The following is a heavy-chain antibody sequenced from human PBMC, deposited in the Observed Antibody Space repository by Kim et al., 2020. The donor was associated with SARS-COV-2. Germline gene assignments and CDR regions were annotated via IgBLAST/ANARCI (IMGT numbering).Heavy chain of an antibody. J-gene: IGHJ4*02. Sequence: SNRYYADSVEGRFTLSRDNSKNTLYRQMTSLRAEDTAVYYCAREDMVAPDYWGQGTLVTVSS. CDR2: SNR. D-gene: IGHD2-15*01. V-gene: IGHV3-33*01. CDR3: AREDMVAPDY.